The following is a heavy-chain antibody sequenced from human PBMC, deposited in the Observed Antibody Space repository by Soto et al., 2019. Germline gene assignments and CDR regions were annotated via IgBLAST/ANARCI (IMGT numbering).Heavy chain of an antibody. V-gene: IGHV3-21*01. CDR1: GFTFSSYS. CDR3: ARDRASSYGSYYYYYYGMDV. J-gene: IGHJ6*02. Sequence: EVQLVESGGGLVKPGGSLRLSCAPSGFTFSSYSMNWVRQAPGKGLEWVSSISSSSSYIYYADSVKGRFTISRDNAKNSLYLHMISLRAEDTAVYYCARDRASSYGSYYYYYYGMDVWGQGTTVTVSS. D-gene: IGHD5-18*01. CDR2: ISSSSSYI.